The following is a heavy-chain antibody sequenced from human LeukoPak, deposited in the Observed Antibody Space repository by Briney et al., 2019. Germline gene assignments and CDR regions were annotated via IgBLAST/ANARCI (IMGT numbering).Heavy chain of an antibody. CDR3: ARSMYYDILTGYLGFDP. J-gene: IGHJ5*02. V-gene: IGHV1-8*01. D-gene: IGHD3-9*01. CDR1: GYTFTSYD. CDR2: MNPNSGNT. Sequence: ASVKVSCKASGYTFTSYDINWERQATGQGLEWMGWMNPNSGNTGYAQKFQGRVTMTRNTSISTAYMELSSLRSEDTAVYYCARSMYYDILTGYLGFDPWGQGTLVTVSS.